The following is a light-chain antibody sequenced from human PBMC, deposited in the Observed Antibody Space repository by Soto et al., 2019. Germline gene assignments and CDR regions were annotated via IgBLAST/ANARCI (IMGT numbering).Light chain of an antibody. CDR3: KQYNSTPST. Sequence: DIVMTQSPDSLAVSLGERATINCKSSQRVLYSSNNKNYLAWYQQKPGQPPKLLIYWASTRESGDPDRFSGSGSGTDFTITISRRQVEVLVVHHRKQYNSTPSTFVSG. CDR2: WAS. J-gene: IGKJ3*01. CDR1: QRVLYSSNNKNY. V-gene: IGKV4-1*01.